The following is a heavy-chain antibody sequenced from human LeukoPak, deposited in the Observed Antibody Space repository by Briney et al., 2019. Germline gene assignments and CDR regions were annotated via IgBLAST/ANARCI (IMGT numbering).Heavy chain of an antibody. V-gene: IGHV1-18*04. CDR1: GYTFTSYY. D-gene: IGHD2-15*01. CDR2: ISAYNGNT. J-gene: IGHJ5*02. CDR3: ARDRSTCSGGSCYPLRRWFDP. Sequence: ASVKVSCKASGYTFTSYYMHWVRQAPGQGLEWMGWISAYNGNTNYAQKLQGRVTMTTDTSTSTAYMELRSLRSDDTAVYYCARDRSTCSGGSCYPLRRWFDPWGQGTLVTVSS.